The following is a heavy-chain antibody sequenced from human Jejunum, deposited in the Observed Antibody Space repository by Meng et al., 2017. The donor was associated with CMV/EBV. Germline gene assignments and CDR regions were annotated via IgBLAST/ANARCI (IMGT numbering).Heavy chain of an antibody. Sequence: SISSGNYFWTWIRQRPGKGLEWIGYRYYTESMQYTSSLKSRLSISVDTSQNQFSLRLNSVTAADTAVYYCARGVQFYYGSGSPAFDSWGQGTLVTVSS. J-gene: IGHJ4*02. CDR3: ARGVQFYYGSGSPAFDS. V-gene: IGHV4-31*02. CDR2: RYYTESM. CDR1: SISSGNYF. D-gene: IGHD3-10*01.